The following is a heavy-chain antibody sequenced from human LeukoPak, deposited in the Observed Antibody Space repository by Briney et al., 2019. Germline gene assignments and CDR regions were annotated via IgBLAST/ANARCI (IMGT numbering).Heavy chain of an antibody. V-gene: IGHV4-59*01. CDR3: TRGAGWLIDY. J-gene: IGHJ4*02. Sequence: KPSETLSLTCTVSGGSISRYYWSWIRQPPGKGLEWIGYFYNSGRSTYNPSLKSRVTISADTSKNHFSLKLNSVTTADTAVYYCTRGAGWLIDYWGQGILVTVSS. D-gene: IGHD3-16*01. CDR1: GGSISRYY. CDR2: FYNSGRS.